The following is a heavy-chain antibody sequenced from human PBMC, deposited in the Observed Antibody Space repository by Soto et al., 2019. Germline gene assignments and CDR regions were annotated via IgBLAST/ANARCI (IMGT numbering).Heavy chain of an antibody. CDR3: ATKYCSGGSCYRQINFDY. V-gene: IGHV1-24*01. Sequence: ASVKVSCKVSGYTLTELSMHWVRQAPGKGLEWMGGFDPEDGETIYAQKFQGRVTMTEDTSTDTAYMELSSLRSEDTAVYYCATKYCSGGSCYRQINFDYWGQGTLVTVSS. CDR1: GYTLTELS. J-gene: IGHJ4*02. D-gene: IGHD2-15*01. CDR2: FDPEDGET.